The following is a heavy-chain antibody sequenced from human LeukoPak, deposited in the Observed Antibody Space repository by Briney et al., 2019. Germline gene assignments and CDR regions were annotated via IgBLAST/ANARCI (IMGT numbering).Heavy chain of an antibody. CDR1: GGSISSYY. D-gene: IGHD4-11*01. CDR2: IYNNGSP. V-gene: IGHV4-59*08. J-gene: IGHJ5*02. CDR3: ARLGYSNNNWFDP. Sequence: SETLSLTCTVSGGSISSYYWSWIRQPPGKGLEWIGYIYNNGSPNCNPSLKSRVTISVDTSKNQFSLKLSSVTAADTAVYYRARLGYSNNNWFDPWGQGTLVTVSS.